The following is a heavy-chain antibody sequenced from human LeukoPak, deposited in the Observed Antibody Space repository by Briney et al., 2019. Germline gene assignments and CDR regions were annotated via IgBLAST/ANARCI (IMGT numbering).Heavy chain of an antibody. D-gene: IGHD2-15*01. CDR1: GFTFSLFS. J-gene: IGHJ5*02. CDR3: ARGVGYCSGGRCYNWFDP. V-gene: IGHV3-48*02. Sequence: GGSLRLSCAASGFTFSLFSMNWVRQAPGKGLEWLSYIGSSGDGAIFYGDSVKGRFTVSRDNAKNSLYLQMDSLRDEDTAVYYCARGVGYCSGGRCYNWFDPWGEGTLVAVSS. CDR2: IGSSGDGAI.